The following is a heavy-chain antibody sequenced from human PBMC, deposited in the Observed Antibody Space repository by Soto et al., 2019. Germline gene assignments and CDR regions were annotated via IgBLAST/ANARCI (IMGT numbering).Heavy chain of an antibody. CDR2: ISSSSSYI. V-gene: IGHV3-21*01. D-gene: IGHD5-18*01. Sequence: GSLRLSCAASGFTFSSYSMNWVRQAPGKGLEWVSSISSSSSYIYYADSVKGRFTISRDNAKNSLYLQMNSLRAEDTAVYYCARVTEQWIQQAAYWYFDLWGRGTLVTVS. CDR3: ARVTEQWIQQAAYWYFDL. CDR1: GFTFSSYS. J-gene: IGHJ2*01.